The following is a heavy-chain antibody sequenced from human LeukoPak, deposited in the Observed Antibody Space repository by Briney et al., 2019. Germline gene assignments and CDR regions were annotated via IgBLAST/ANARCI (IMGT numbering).Heavy chain of an antibody. CDR2: ISGSGGST. V-gene: IGHV3-23*01. J-gene: IGHJ4*02. CDR1: GFTFSSYA. Sequence: PGGSLRLSCAASGFTFSSYAMSWVRQAPGQGLEWVSAISGSGGSTYYADSVKGRFTISRDNSKNTLYLQRNSLRAEDTAVYYCAKARLRQGCYFDHWGQGTLVTVSS. D-gene: IGHD3-16*01. CDR3: AKARLRQGCYFDH.